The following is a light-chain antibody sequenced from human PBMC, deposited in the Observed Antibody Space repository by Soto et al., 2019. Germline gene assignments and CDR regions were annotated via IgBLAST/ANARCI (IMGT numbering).Light chain of an antibody. CDR1: SSDVGAYNY. CDR3: CSYAGTYHYV. Sequence: QSALTQPRSVSGSPGQSVTISCTGTSSDVGAYNYVSWYQQHPGKAPKVMIYDVSKRPSGVPDRFSGSKSGNTASLTISGLQAEDEADYYCCSYAGTYHYVFGTGTKLTVL. CDR2: DVS. V-gene: IGLV2-11*01. J-gene: IGLJ1*01.